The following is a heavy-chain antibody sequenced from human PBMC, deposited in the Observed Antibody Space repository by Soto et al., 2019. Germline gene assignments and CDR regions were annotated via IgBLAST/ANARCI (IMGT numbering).Heavy chain of an antibody. CDR2: ISSSGSTI. Sequence: GGSLRLSCAASGFTFSDYYMSWIRQAPGKGLEWVSYISSSGSTIYYADSVKGRFTISRDNAKNSLYLQMNSLRAEDTAVYYCATSPLWFGEHYFDYWGQGTLVTVSS. D-gene: IGHD3-10*01. J-gene: IGHJ4*02. CDR1: GFTFSDYY. V-gene: IGHV3-11*01. CDR3: ATSPLWFGEHYFDY.